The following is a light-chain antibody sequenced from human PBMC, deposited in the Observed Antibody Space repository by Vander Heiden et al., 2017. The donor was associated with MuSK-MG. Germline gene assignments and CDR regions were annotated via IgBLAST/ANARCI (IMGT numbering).Light chain of an antibody. CDR2: EDN. CDR1: SGSIANNY. Sequence: NFMLTQPPPVSESPGKTVTISCTRSSGSIANNYVQWYQQRPGSSPTTVIYEDNQRPSGVPDRFSGSIDSSSNSASLTISGLKTEDEADYYCQSYDSSIEVFGGGTKLTVL. J-gene: IGLJ3*02. V-gene: IGLV6-57*01. CDR3: QSYDSSIEV.